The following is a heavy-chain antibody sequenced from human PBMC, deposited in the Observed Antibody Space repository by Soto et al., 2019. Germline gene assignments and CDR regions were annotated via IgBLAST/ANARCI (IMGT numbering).Heavy chain of an antibody. V-gene: IGHV3-23*01. CDR1: GFTFNSYA. CDR2: VSAGGDMT. J-gene: IGHJ6*02. CDR3: ARGDRGGSGSPASYYYSGLDV. D-gene: IGHD3-10*01. Sequence: DVQVLESGGDLVQPGGSLRLSCAASGFTFNSYAMSWVRQAPGKGLEWVSSVSAGGDMTYYSDSVKGRFTISRDNSNNALFLQMNSLRIEDTALYYCARGDRGGSGSPASYYYSGLDVWGQRTTVTVS.